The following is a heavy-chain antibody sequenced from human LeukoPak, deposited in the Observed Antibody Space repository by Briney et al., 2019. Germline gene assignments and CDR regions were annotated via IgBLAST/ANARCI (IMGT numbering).Heavy chain of an antibody. CDR2: IYYNGNT. V-gene: IGHV4-39*07. D-gene: IGHD3-22*01. Sequence: SETLSLTCTVSGDSISSSDYYCAWIRQPPGKGLEWIGNIYYNGNTYYNSSLKSQVTISIDTSRKQFSLRLNAVTAADTAVYYCAVVVIGSFDIWGQGTMVTVSS. CDR3: AVVVIGSFDI. CDR1: GDSISSSDYY. J-gene: IGHJ3*02.